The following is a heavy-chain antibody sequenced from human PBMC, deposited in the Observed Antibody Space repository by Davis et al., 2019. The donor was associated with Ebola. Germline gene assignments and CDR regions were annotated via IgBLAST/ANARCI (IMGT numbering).Heavy chain of an antibody. D-gene: IGHD2-21*02. V-gene: IGHV1-46*01. Sequence: ASVKVSCKASGYTFTSYYMHWVRQAPGQGLEWMGIINPSGGSTSYAQKFQGRVTMTRDTSTSTVYMELSSLRSEDTAVYYCARVRYCGGDCYDDAFDIWGQGTMVTVSS. CDR1: GYTFTSYY. J-gene: IGHJ3*02. CDR3: ARVRYCGGDCYDDAFDI. CDR2: INPSGGST.